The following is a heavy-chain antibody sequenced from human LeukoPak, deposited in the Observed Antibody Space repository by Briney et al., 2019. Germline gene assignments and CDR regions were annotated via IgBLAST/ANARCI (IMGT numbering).Heavy chain of an antibody. CDR1: GFSISSGSYY. CDR3: ARWTVDPPSKVVSYGMDV. Sequence: PSQTLSLTCTVSGFSISSGSYYWRWIRQPAGKVLEWIVRIYTSGSTNYNPSLKSRVTISLDTSKNQFSLKLSSVTAADTAVYYCARWTVDPPSKVVSYGMDVWGQGTTVTVSS. D-gene: IGHD2-2*01. CDR2: IYTSGST. V-gene: IGHV4-61*02. J-gene: IGHJ6*02.